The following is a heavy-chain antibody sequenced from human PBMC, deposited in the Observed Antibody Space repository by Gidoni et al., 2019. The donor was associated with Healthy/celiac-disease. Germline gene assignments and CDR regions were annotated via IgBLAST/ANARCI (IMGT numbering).Heavy chain of an antibody. V-gene: IGHV3-33*01. CDR1: GFTFNSYG. J-gene: IGHJ3*02. D-gene: IGHD3-16*01. CDR2: IWYDGSNK. CDR3: ARPYMGGAFDI. Sequence: QVQLVESGGGVVQPGRSLRLSCAASGFTFNSYGMHWVRQAPGKGLEWVAVIWYDGSNKYYADSVKGRFTISRDNSKNTLYLQMNSLRAEDTAVYYCARPYMGGAFDIWGQGTMVTVSS.